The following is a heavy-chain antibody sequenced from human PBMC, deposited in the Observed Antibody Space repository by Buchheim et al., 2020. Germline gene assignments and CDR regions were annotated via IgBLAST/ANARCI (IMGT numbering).Heavy chain of an antibody. Sequence: QLQLQESGPGLVKPSQTLSLTCTLSGDSISSGGYSWSWIRQPPGKGLEWIGYIYHTGNTYYNPSLKSRIAMSIDTSRNQFSLNLSSVTAADTAVYYCARRNTQGLYFDYWGQGTL. J-gene: IGHJ4*02. CDR3: ARRNTQGLYFDY. CDR1: GDSISSGGYS. V-gene: IGHV4-30-2*01. CDR2: IYHTGNT. D-gene: IGHD1-14*01.